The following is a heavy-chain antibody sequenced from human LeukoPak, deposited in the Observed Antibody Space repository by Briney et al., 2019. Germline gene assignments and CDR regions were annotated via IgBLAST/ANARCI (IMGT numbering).Heavy chain of an antibody. V-gene: IGHV1-46*01. CDR1: GYTFTSYY. Sequence: ASVKVSCKASGYTFTSYYMHWVRQAPGQGLEWMGIINPSGGSTSYAQKFQGRVTMTRDTSISTAYMELSRLRSDDTAVYYCANIGSTTRREFDYWGQGTLVTVSS. CDR3: ANIGSTTRREFDY. J-gene: IGHJ4*02. D-gene: IGHD1-26*01. CDR2: INPSGGST.